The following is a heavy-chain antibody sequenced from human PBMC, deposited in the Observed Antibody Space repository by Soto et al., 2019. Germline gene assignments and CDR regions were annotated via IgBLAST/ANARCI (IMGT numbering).Heavy chain of an antibody. Sequence: QVQLAQSGTEVKKTGSSVKVSCKASGGTFRNYPINWVRQAPGQGLEWMGSIFPLTDIPDYAQNFQARLTISADKSTSTAYMELSSLTSDDTAMYFCARGPLVVLNYFESWGQGTLVTVSS. CDR3: ARGPLVVLNYFES. CDR1: GGTFRNYP. V-gene: IGHV1-69*02. J-gene: IGHJ4*02. CDR2: IFPLTDIP.